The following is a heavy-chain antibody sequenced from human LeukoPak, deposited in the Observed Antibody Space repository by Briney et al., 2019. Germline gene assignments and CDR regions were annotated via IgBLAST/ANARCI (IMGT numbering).Heavy chain of an antibody. Sequence: SETLSLTCTVSGGSISSYYWSWIRQPAGKGLEWIGRIYTSGSTNYNPSLKSRVTMSVDTSKNQFSLKLSSVTAADTAVYYCARVSVGFWSPPYYYYMDVWGKGTTVTVSS. CDR3: ARVSVGFWSPPYYYYMDV. V-gene: IGHV4-4*07. J-gene: IGHJ6*03. CDR1: GGSISSYY. CDR2: IYTSGST. D-gene: IGHD3-3*01.